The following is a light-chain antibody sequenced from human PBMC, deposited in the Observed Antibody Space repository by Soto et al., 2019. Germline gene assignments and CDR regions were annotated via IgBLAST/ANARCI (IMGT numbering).Light chain of an antibody. CDR2: GAS. CDR1: QSVSSSY. V-gene: IGKV3-20*01. J-gene: IGKJ5*01. CDR3: QQYGSSPLVT. Sequence: EIVLTQSPGTLSLSPGERATLSCRASQSVSSSYLAWYQQKPGQAPRLLIYGASSRPTGIPDRFSGSGSGTDFTLSISGLEPEDFAVYYWQQYGSSPLVTFGQGTRLEI.